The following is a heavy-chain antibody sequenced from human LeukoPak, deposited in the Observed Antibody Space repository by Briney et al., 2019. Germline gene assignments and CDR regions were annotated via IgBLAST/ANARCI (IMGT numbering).Heavy chain of an antibody. Sequence: SETLSLTCTVSGGSISSYYWSWIRQPPGKGLEWIGYIYYSGSTNYNPSLKSRVTISVDTSKNQFSLKLSSVTAADTAVYYCARRTAMAYFDCWGQGTLVTVSS. J-gene: IGHJ4*02. CDR1: GGSISSYY. CDR3: ARRTAMAYFDC. D-gene: IGHD5-18*01. CDR2: IYYSGST. V-gene: IGHV4-59*08.